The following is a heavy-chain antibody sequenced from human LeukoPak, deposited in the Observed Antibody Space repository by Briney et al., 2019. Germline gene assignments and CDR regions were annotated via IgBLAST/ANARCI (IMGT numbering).Heavy chain of an antibody. D-gene: IGHD3-16*02. V-gene: IGHV4-59*01. Sequence: SETLSLTCTVSGGSISSYYWSWIRQPPGTGLEWIGYISYSGSTNYNPSLKSRVTISVDTSKNQLSLKLNSVTAADTAVYYCARYIWGSYPTFEDYWGQGSLVTVSS. CDR2: ISYSGST. J-gene: IGHJ4*02. CDR3: ARYIWGSYPTFEDY. CDR1: GGSISSYY.